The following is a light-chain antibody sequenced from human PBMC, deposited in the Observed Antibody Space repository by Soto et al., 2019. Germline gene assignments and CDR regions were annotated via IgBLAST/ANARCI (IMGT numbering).Light chain of an antibody. J-gene: IGKJ1*01. CDR2: DVS. V-gene: IGKV1-5*01. Sequence: DIQMTQSASTLSASFGDRVTITCRPSQNVSTWLAWYQQKSGKAPKLLIYDVSNLESGVPSRFSGSGSGTEFSLTIRGLKPDDFATYYCQQYNTFWTFGPGTKVDIK. CDR1: QNVSTW. CDR3: QQYNTFWT.